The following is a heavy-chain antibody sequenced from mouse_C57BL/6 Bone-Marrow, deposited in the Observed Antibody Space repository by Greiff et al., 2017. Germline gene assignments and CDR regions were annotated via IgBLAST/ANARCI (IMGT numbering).Heavy chain of an antibody. V-gene: IGHV5-4*01. Sequence: EVQRVQSGGGLVKPGGSLKLSCAASGFTFSSYAMSWVRQTPEKRLEWVGTISDGGSYTYYPDNVKGRFTITRDNANNNLYLQMSHLKSEDTARYYCKRDERFPYVDYWGTGTTLTVSS. CDR2: ISDGGSYT. CDR3: KRDERFPYVDY. CDR1: GFTFSSYA. J-gene: IGHJ2*01.